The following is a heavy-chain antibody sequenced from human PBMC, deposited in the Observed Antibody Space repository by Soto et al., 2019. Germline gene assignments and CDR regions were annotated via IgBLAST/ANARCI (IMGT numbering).Heavy chain of an antibody. J-gene: IGHJ6*03. Sequence: GGSLRLSCAASGFTFSSYWMSWVRQAPGKGLEWVANIKQDGSEKYYVDSVKGRFTISRDNAKNSLYLQMNSLRAEGTGVYYCAGEGYCSGRYYHYYYYMDVWGKGTTVTVSS. CDR2: IKQDGSEK. CDR3: AGEGYCSGRYYHYYYYMDV. V-gene: IGHV3-7*01. CDR1: GFTFSSYW. D-gene: IGHD3-10*01.